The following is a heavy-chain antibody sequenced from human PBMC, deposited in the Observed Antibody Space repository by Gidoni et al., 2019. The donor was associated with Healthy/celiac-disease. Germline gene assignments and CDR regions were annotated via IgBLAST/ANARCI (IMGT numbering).Heavy chain of an antibody. CDR2: IWYDGSNK. CDR1: GFTFSSYG. D-gene: IGHD3-3*01. Sequence: QVQRVESGGGVVEPGRSLRLSCAASGFTFSSYGMHWVRQAPGKGLEWVAVIWYDGSNKYYADSVKGRFTISRDNSKNTLYLQMNSLRAEDTAVYYCARDRFSWSGYYRHGIPHNWFDPWGQGTLVTVSS. V-gene: IGHV3-33*01. J-gene: IGHJ5*02. CDR3: ARDRFSWSGYYRHGIPHNWFDP.